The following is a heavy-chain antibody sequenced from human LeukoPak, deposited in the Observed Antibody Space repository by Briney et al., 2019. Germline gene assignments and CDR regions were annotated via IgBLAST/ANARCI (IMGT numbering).Heavy chain of an antibody. CDR1: GFMFSSFS. Sequence: GSLRLSCATSGFMFSSFSMSWVRHVPGKGLEWVSTISAGGSTYYADSVKGRFTFSRDNSKNTLFLQMNSLRAEDTAIYYCAKRPAAVRGVIPYLDYWGQGTLVTVSS. J-gene: IGHJ4*02. CDR3: AKRPAAVRGVIPYLDY. D-gene: IGHD3-10*02. CDR2: ISAGGST. V-gene: IGHV3-23*01.